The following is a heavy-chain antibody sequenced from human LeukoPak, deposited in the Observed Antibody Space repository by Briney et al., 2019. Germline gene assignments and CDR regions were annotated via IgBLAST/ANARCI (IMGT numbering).Heavy chain of an antibody. V-gene: IGHV4-39*01. CDR2: SYYSGSA. CDR1: GGSISSSSYY. Sequence: PSETLSLTCTVSGGSISSSSYYWGWISQPPGKGLEWIGSSYYSGSAYYNPSLKSRVTISVDTSKNQFSLKLSSVTAADTAVYYCASLYYYDSDYWGQGTLVTVSS. CDR3: ASLYYYDSDY. J-gene: IGHJ4*02. D-gene: IGHD3-22*01.